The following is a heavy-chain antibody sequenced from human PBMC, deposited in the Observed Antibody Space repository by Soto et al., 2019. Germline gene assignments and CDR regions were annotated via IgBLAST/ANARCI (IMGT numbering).Heavy chain of an antibody. V-gene: IGHV3-48*02. J-gene: IGHJ4*02. CDR1: GFTFGTDS. Sequence: GYLRLSCAASGFTFGTDSMNWVRPAPGKGLEWVSYISSRSSTISYADTVKGRFTISRDNAKNSLYLQMNSLRDEDTAVYYCARGKRDGYNFPYFDYWGQGTLVNVAS. D-gene: IGHD5-12*01. CDR3: ARGKRDGYNFPYFDY. CDR2: ISSRSSTI.